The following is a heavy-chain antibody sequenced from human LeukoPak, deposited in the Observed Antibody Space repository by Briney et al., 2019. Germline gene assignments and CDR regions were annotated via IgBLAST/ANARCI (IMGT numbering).Heavy chain of an antibody. Sequence: GGSLRLSCAASGFTFSSYATSWVRQAPGKGLEWVSGISGSGDNTDYADSVKGRFTISRDNFKNTLYLQMNSLRAEDTAVYYCAKADDDYGGNSPNDAFDIWGQGTMVTVSS. J-gene: IGHJ3*02. CDR1: GFTFSSYA. CDR2: ISGSGDNT. CDR3: AKADDDYGGNSPNDAFDI. D-gene: IGHD4-23*01. V-gene: IGHV3-23*01.